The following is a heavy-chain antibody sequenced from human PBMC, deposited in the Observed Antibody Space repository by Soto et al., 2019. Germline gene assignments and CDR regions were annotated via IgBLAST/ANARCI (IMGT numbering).Heavy chain of an antibody. CDR3: AGEVGGTGLHL. Sequence: QVQLVQSGAEVKKSGSSVRVSCRTSGGTFKKYGFSWVRQAPGQGLEWMGGIIPMYGIANYGQIFQGRLTITADESTNTVYMDLTSLKSEDTAVYYCAGEVGGTGLHLWGQGTQVTVSS. CDR2: IIPMYGIA. V-gene: IGHV1-69*12. J-gene: IGHJ5*02. CDR1: GGTFKKYG. D-gene: IGHD1-26*01.